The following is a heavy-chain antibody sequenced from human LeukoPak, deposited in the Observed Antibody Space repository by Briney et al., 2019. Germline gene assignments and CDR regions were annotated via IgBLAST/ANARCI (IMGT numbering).Heavy chain of an antibody. V-gene: IGHV4-34*01. J-gene: IGHJ3*02. CDR1: GGSLSGYY. CDR3: ARSWKDYYDSSGDI. D-gene: IGHD3-22*01. CDR2: INHSGST. Sequence: PSETLFLTCAVYGGSLSGYYWSWIRQPPGKGLEWIGEINHSGSTNYNPSLKSRVTISVDTYKNQFSLKLSSVTAADTAVYYRARSWKDYYDSSGDIWGQGTMVTVSS.